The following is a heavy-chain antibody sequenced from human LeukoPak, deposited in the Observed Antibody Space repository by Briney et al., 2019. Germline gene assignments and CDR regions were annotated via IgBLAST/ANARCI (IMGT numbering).Heavy chain of an antibody. CDR1: GGSISSGGYY. J-gene: IGHJ4*02. D-gene: IGHD1-26*01. V-gene: IGHV4-31*03. CDR3: ARDGGTPEWELLY. CDR2: IYYSGST. Sequence: SETLSLTCTVSGGSISSGGYYWSWIRQHPGKGLEWIGYIYYSGSTYYNPSLKSRVTISVDTSKNQFSLKLSSVTAADTAVYYCARDGGTPEWELLYWGQGTLVTVSS.